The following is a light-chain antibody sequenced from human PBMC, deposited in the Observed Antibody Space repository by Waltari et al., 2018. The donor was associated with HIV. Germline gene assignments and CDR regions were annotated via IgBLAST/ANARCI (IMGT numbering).Light chain of an antibody. CDR2: EVS. J-gene: IGKJ1*01. V-gene: IGKV3-20*01. CDR3: KQDGSSPRA. Sequence: IVFTQSPATLSLSPGERATLPFRASQSVTRASQRVSSSYLSGYQQKPGQAPRLLIDEVSSRETGIPDRFSGSGSGTDFTLNISRLEPEDFAVYYCKQDGSSPRAFGQGTKVEIK. CDR1: QRVSSSY.